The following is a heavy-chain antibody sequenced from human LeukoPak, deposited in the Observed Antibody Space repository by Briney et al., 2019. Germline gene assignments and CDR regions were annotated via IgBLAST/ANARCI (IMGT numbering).Heavy chain of an antibody. CDR2: VNSDGSGT. V-gene: IGHV3-74*01. J-gene: IGHJ5*02. CDR3: ARSLSLAIPYGDYYNWFDP. D-gene: IGHD4-17*01. Sequence: GGSLRLSCAASGFSFSSNWMHWVRQAPGKGLVWVSRVNSDGSGTSYADSVKGRFTISRDNAKNTLYLQMNSLRAEDTAVYYCARSLSLAIPYGDYYNWFDPWGQGTLVTVSS. CDR1: GFSFSSNW.